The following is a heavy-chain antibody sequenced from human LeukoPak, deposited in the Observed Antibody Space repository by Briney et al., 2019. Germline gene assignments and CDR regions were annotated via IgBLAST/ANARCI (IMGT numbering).Heavy chain of an antibody. CDR3: AAGTAADY. Sequence: GGSLRLSCAASGFTFSSYAMSWVRQAPGKGLEWISYISPNSTYTDSADSVKGRFTISRDNAKNSLFLQIDSLRVEDTAVYYCAAGTAADYWGQGTLVAVSS. CDR2: ISPNSTYT. J-gene: IGHJ4*02. D-gene: IGHD6-13*01. CDR1: GFTFSSYA. V-gene: IGHV3-21*05.